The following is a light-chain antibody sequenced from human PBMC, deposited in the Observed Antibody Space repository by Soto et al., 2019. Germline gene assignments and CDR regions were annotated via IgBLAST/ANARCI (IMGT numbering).Light chain of an antibody. CDR3: CSYAGSSTAPFSV. V-gene: IGLV2-23*01. CDR2: EGS. CDR1: SSDVGIYNL. Sequence: QSVLTQPACVSGSPGQSITISCTGTSSDVGIYNLVSWYQQHSGKDPKHMIYEGSKRPSGASNRFPGSKSGNTASLTISGLRAADEGDYYCCSYAGSSTAPFSVVGAGTKGTVL. J-gene: IGLJ1*01.